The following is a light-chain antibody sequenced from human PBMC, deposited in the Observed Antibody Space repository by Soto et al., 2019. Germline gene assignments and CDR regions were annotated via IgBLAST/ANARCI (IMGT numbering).Light chain of an antibody. CDR3: QQYGSSPLT. J-gene: IGKJ1*01. Sequence: EKVLTQSPGTLSLSPGERATLSCRASQTVSSSYLAWYQQKPGQAPRLLIYSTSSRAIGVPDRFSGSGSGTDFTLTISRLEPEDFAVYYCQQYGSSPLTFGQGTKVEIK. CDR1: QTVSSSY. V-gene: IGKV3-20*01. CDR2: STS.